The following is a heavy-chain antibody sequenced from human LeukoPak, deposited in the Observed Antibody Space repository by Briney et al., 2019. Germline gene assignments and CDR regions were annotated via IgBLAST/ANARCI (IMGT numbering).Heavy chain of an antibody. D-gene: IGHD3-9*01. CDR2: INSDGSST. Sequence: GGSLRLSCAASGFTFSSYWMHSVRQAPGKRLVCVSRINSDGSSTSYADSVKGRFTISRDNAKNTLYLQMNSLRAEDTAVYYCARVGYDILTGYYTLDYWGQGTLVTVSS. V-gene: IGHV3-74*01. CDR3: ARVGYDILTGYYTLDY. CDR1: GFTFSSYW. J-gene: IGHJ4*02.